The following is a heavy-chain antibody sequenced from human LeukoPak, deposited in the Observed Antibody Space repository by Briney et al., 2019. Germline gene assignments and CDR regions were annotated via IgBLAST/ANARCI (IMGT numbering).Heavy chain of an antibody. V-gene: IGHV1-69*13. CDR2: IIPIFDTA. Sequence: ASVKVSCKASGGTFSSYSISWVRQAPGQGLEWMGGIIPIFDTADYAQKFQGRVTIAADESTSTAYMELSSLRSEDTAVFYCARISLGAIWGYYYGMDVWGQGTTVTVSS. D-gene: IGHD1-26*01. J-gene: IGHJ6*02. CDR1: GGTFSSYS. CDR3: ARISLGAIWGYYYGMDV.